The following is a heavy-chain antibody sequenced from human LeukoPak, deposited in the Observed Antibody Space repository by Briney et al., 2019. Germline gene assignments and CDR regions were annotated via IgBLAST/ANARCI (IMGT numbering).Heavy chain of an antibody. V-gene: IGHV3-23*01. CDR2: VTGSGSVTSST. CDR3: AKVGTYNNFWSGYFH. Sequence: PGGSLRLSCAASGFTFSSFAMSWVRQAPGKGLEWVSSVTGSGSVTSSTYYADSVKGRFTISRDNSKNTLYLQMNSLRAEDTALYYCAKVGTYNNFWSGYFHWGQGALVTVSS. D-gene: IGHD3-3*01. CDR1: GFTFSSFA. J-gene: IGHJ4*02.